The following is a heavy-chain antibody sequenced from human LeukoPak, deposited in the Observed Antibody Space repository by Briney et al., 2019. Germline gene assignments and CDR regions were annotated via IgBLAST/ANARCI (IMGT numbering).Heavy chain of an antibody. D-gene: IGHD4-17*01. J-gene: IGHJ5*02. CDR1: GFTVSSNY. V-gene: IGHV3-53*01. CDR3: AREFTPQYGDYDL. CDR2: IYSGGST. Sequence: GGSLRLSYAASGFTVSSNYMSWVRQAPGKGLEWVSVIYSGGSTYYADSVKGRFTISRDNSKNTLYLQMNSLRAEDTAVYYCAREFTPQYGDYDLWGQGTLVTVSS.